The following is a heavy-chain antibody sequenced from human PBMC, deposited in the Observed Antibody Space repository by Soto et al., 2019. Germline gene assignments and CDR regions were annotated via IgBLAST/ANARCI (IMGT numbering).Heavy chain of an antibody. D-gene: IGHD3-10*01. CDR1: EFTFRGYT. CDR3: ARDSLAGGAYPYS. Sequence: PGRSLRLSCAASEFTFRGYTMNWVRQSPGKGLEWISSISNGSSYIYYAGSVKGRFTISRDNARNSLFLEMKTLIAADTAVYSCARDSLAGGAYPYSWGQGTKVTVSS. J-gene: IGHJ4*02. CDR2: ISNGSSYI. V-gene: IGHV3-21*01.